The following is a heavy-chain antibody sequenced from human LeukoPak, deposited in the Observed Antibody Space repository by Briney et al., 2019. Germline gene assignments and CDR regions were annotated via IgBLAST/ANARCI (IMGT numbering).Heavy chain of an antibody. CDR1: GGSFSGYY. CDR3: ARSYDSSGYVYYYYYMDV. CDR2: INHSGST. J-gene: IGHJ6*03. D-gene: IGHD3-22*01. Sequence: SETLSLTCAVYGGSFSGYYWSWIRQPPEKGLEWIGEINHSGSTNYNPSLKSRVTISVDTSKNQFSLKLSSVTAADTAVYYCARSYDSSGYVYYYYYMDVWGKGTTVTVSS. V-gene: IGHV4-34*01.